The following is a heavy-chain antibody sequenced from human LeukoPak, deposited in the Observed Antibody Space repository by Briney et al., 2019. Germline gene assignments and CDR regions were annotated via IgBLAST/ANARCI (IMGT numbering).Heavy chain of an antibody. CDR1: GFTFSSYE. V-gene: IGHV3-48*03. Sequence: PGGSLRLSCAASGFTFSSYEMNWVRQAPGKGQEWVSHISGSGDSIYYADSVKGRFTISRDNAKNLLYLQMNSLRAEDTAVYFCARDWATTWYGEYFDYWGQGTLVTVSS. CDR3: ARDWATTWYGEYFDY. D-gene: IGHD3-10*01. J-gene: IGHJ4*02. CDR2: ISGSGDSI.